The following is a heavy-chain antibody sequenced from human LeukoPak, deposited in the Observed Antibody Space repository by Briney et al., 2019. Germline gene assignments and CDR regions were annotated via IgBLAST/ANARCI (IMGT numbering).Heavy chain of an antibody. D-gene: IGHD6-6*01. CDR3: AREYSSSSGGYCFDD. CDR2: IYTSGST. V-gene: IGHV4-4*07. CDR1: AGSLSSNY. Sequence: SETLSLTCTVSAGSLSSNYWSWIRQPAGEGLEWIGRIYTSGSTTYNPSLKSRVPLSVDPSTTQFSLNLRCVALAATAVNYWAREYSSSSGGYCFDDWGQGTLVTVS. J-gene: IGHJ4*02.